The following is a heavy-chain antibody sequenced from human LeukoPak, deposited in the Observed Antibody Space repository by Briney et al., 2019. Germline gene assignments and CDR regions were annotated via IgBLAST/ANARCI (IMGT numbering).Heavy chain of an antibody. CDR1: GYTFTGYY. CDR2: INPNSGGT. V-gene: IGHV1-2*04. J-gene: IGHJ3*02. CDR3: AREGQGLFRLIEEGDAFDI. Sequence: ASVKVSCKASGYTFTGYYMHWVRQAPRQGLEWMGWINPNSGGTNYAQKFQGWVTMTRDTSISTAYMELSRLRSDDTAVYYCAREGQGLFRLIEEGDAFDIWGQGTMVTVS. D-gene: IGHD3-9*01.